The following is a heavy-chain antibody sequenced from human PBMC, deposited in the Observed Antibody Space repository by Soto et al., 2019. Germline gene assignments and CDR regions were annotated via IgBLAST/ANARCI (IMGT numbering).Heavy chain of an antibody. CDR3: AKDRHYGSGTYSDSYLDY. Sequence: EVQLLESGGGLVQPGGSLRLSCGGSGFTFNSYAMTWVRQAPGKGLEWVSAISGSGGNTYYANSVKGRFTISRDQSKETLYLQMSSLRAEDTAIYYCAKDRHYGSGTYSDSYLDYWGQGTLVTVSS. J-gene: IGHJ4*02. CDR2: ISGSGGNT. V-gene: IGHV3-23*01. D-gene: IGHD3-10*01. CDR1: GFTFNSYA.